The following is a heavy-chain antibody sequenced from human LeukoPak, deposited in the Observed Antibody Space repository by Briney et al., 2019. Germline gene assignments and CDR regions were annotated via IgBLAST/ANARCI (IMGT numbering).Heavy chain of an antibody. V-gene: IGHV3-21*04. D-gene: IGHD5-12*01. Sequence: GGSLRLSCAASGFDFESYTMRWVRQAPGKGVEWVSLISDTSSDINYAESVRGRFTITRDNTKNSLFLQMDSLRDEDTAIYYCAKGLFSAFDKYLDSWGQGTLVTVSS. CDR2: ISDTSSDI. J-gene: IGHJ4*02. CDR1: GFDFESYT. CDR3: AKGLFSAFDKYLDS.